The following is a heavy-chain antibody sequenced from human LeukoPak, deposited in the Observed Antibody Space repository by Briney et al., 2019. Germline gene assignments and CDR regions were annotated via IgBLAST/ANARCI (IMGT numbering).Heavy chain of an antibody. CDR1: GFTFSSYS. Sequence: GGSLRLSCAASGFTFSSYSMNWVRQAPGKGLEWVSSISSSSSYIYYADSVKGRFTISRDNAKNSLYLQMNSLRAEDTAVYYCARQGDGYNSFIGYWGQGTLVTVSS. J-gene: IGHJ4*02. CDR2: ISSSSSYI. CDR3: ARQGDGYNSFIGY. V-gene: IGHV3-21*01. D-gene: IGHD5-24*01.